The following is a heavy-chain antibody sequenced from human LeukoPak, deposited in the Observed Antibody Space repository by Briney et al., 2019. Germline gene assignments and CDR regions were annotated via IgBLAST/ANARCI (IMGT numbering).Heavy chain of an antibody. Sequence: SETLSLTCAVSGGSISSGGYFWSWIRQHPGKGPEWIGYSYGSTNYNPSLKSRVTISVDTSKNQFSLKLSSVTAADTAVYYCASQAQDYVWGSYRFIYWGQGTLVTVSS. D-gene: IGHD3-16*02. J-gene: IGHJ4*02. CDR1: GGSISSGGYF. CDR2: SYGST. CDR3: ASQAQDYVWGSYRFIY. V-gene: IGHV4-31*11.